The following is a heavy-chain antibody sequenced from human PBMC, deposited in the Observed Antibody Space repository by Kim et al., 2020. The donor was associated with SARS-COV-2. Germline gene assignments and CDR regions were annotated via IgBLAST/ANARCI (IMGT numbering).Heavy chain of an antibody. Sequence: GGSLRLSCAASGFTFSSYAMSWVRQAPGKGLEWVSAISGSGGSTYYADSVKGRFTISRDNSKNTLYLQMNSLRAEDTAVYYCAKDEYYYDSSGYLAWRYTYAFDIWGQRTMVAVSS. CDR2: ISGSGGST. D-gene: IGHD3-22*01. CDR1: GFTFSSYA. CDR3: AKDEYYYDSSGYLAWRYTYAFDI. J-gene: IGHJ3*02. V-gene: IGHV3-23*01.